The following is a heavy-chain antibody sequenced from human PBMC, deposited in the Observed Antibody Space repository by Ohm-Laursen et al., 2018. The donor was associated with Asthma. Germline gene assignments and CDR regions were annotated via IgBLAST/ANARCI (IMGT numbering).Heavy chain of an antibody. V-gene: IGHV3-30*03. D-gene: IGHD2-21*01. CDR3: ARDPGLFWYFDL. CDR2: ISYDGSNK. Sequence: SLRLSCAAFGFTFSSYGMHWVRQAPGKGLEWVAVISYDGSNKYYADSVKGRFTISRDNSKNTLYLQMNSLRAEDTAVYYCARDPGLFWYFDLWGRGTLVTVSS. CDR1: GFTFSSYG. J-gene: IGHJ2*01.